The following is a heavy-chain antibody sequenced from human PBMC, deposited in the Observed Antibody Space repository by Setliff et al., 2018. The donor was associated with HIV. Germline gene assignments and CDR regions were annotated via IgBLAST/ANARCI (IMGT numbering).Heavy chain of an antibody. D-gene: IGHD1-26*01. Sequence: GGSLRLSCAASGFTFSDYYMTWIRQAPGKGLEWVSYISGSSSYTNYADSVKGRFTISRDNAKNSLYLQMNSLRAEDTAVYYCAKDDGSYWGNHFDSWGQGTLVTVSS. J-gene: IGHJ4*02. CDR2: ISGSSSYT. V-gene: IGHV3-11*05. CDR1: GFTFSDYY. CDR3: AKDDGSYWGNHFDS.